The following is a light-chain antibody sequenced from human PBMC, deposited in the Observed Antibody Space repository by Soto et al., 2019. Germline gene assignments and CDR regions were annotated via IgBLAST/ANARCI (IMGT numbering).Light chain of an antibody. CDR3: SSFTTRSTLGV. CDR2: EVT. J-gene: IGLJ3*02. V-gene: IGLV2-14*01. Sequence: QSALTQPASVSGSPGQSITISCTGTSSDVGGYNFVSWYQQHLGKAPKLMIYEVTNRPSGVSNRFSGSKSGNTASLIISGLQAEDEADYYCSSFTTRSTLGVFGGGTKLTVL. CDR1: SSDVGGYNF.